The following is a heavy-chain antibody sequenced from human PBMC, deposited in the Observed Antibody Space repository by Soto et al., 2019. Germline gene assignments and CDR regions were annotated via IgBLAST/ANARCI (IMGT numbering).Heavy chain of an antibody. D-gene: IGHD1-1*01. CDR3: ARGRYGDY. CDR1: GYTFTSYG. CDR2: ISAHNGNT. J-gene: IGHJ4*02. Sequence: QVHLVQSGAEVKKPGASVKVSCKASGYTFTSYGITWVRQAPGQGLEWMGWISAHNGNTDYAQKFQGRVIVTRDTSTSTAYMERRSLRSDDTAVYYWARGRYGDYWGQGALVTVSS. V-gene: IGHV1-18*01.